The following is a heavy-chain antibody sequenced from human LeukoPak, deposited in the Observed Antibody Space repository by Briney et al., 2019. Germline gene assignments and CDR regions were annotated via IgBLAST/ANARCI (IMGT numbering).Heavy chain of an antibody. V-gene: IGHV3-53*01. Sequence: PGGSLRLSCAASGFTVSSNYMSWVRQAPGKGLEWVSVIYSGGSTYYADSVKGRFTISRDNSKNTLYLQMNSLRAEDTAVYYCARDSAQYFTGCGFDYWGQGTLVTVSS. CDR3: ARDSAQYFTGCGFDY. CDR1: GFTVSSNY. D-gene: IGHD2/OR15-2a*01. CDR2: IYSGGST. J-gene: IGHJ4*02.